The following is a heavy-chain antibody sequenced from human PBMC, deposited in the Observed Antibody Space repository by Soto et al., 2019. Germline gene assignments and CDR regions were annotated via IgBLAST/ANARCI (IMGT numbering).Heavy chain of an antibody. CDR2: IYWDDDK. V-gene: IGHV2-5*02. D-gene: IGHD2-15*01. CDR1: GFSLSTSGVG. Sequence: QITLKESGPTLVKPTQTLTLTCTFSGFSLSTSGVGVGWIRQPPGKALEWLALIYWDDDKRYSPSLKSRLTITKDTSKNPVVLTMTNMDPVDTATYYCASMRVVAAFDYWGQGTLVTVSS. J-gene: IGHJ4*02. CDR3: ASMRVVAAFDY.